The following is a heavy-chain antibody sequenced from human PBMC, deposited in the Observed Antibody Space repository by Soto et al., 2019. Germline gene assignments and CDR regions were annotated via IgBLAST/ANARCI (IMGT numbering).Heavy chain of an antibody. CDR3: MPMDAFQTSPDY. Sequence: DVQLVESGGDLVQPGGSLTLSCTASGLTVTNAWMNWVRQSPGKRLEWVGLIKSEADGGTTAYAAPVKDRFTISRDDSEKTLYMQINSLSTEDPAGYYCMPMDAFQTSPDYWAQGTGVTVSS. CDR2: IKSEADGGTT. J-gene: IGHJ4*02. CDR1: GLTVTNAW. V-gene: IGHV3-15*07. D-gene: IGHD2-2*03.